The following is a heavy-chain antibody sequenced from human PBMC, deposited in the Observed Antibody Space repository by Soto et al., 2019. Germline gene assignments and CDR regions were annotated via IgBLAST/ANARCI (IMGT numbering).Heavy chain of an antibody. D-gene: IGHD4-17*01. CDR2: IKQDGSEK. Sequence: EVQLVESGGGLVQPGGSLRLSCAASGFTFSSHWMSWVRQAPGKGLEWVANIKQDGSEKYYVDSVKGRFTISRDNAKNALYLQMNSLRAEDTAVYYCARSDYCAFDIWGQGTMVTVSS. CDR1: GFTFSSHW. CDR3: ARSDYCAFDI. V-gene: IGHV3-7*01. J-gene: IGHJ3*02.